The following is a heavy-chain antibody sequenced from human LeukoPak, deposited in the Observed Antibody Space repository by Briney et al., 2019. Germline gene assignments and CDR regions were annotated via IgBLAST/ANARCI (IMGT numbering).Heavy chain of an antibody. V-gene: IGHV3-23*01. J-gene: IGHJ4*02. Sequence: GGSLRLSCAASGFTFSSYAMSWVRQAPGKGLEWVSAISGSGGSTYYADSVKGRFTISRDNSKNTMYLQMNSLKGEDTAVYYCARRSNPPGRIDHWGQGTLVTVSS. D-gene: IGHD1-14*01. CDR1: GFTFSSYA. CDR2: ISGSGGST. CDR3: ARRSNPPGRIDH.